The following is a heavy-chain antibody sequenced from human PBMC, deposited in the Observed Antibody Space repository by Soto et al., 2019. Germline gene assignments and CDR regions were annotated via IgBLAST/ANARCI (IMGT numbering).Heavy chain of an antibody. CDR1: GGSISSYY. Sequence: PSETLSLTCTVSGGSISSYYWSWIRQPPGKGLEWIGYIYYSGSTSYNPSLKSRVTISVDTSKNQFSLKLSSVTAADTAVYYCATGRDQGYYYYGMDVWGQGTTVTVSS. V-gene: IGHV4-59*01. J-gene: IGHJ6*02. CDR2: IYYSGST. CDR3: ATGRDQGYYYYGMDV. D-gene: IGHD2-2*01.